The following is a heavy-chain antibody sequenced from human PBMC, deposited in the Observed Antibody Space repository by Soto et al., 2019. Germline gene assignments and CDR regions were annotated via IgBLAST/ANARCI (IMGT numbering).Heavy chain of an antibody. CDR3: ARKRLHSSSWDYYYYYYGMDV. D-gene: IGHD6-13*01. V-gene: IGHV4-34*01. CDR1: GGSFSGYY. Sequence: SETLSLTCAVYGGSFSGYYWSWIRQPPGKGLEWIGEINHSGSTNYNPSLKSRVTISVDTSKNQFSLKLSSVTAADTAVYYCARKRLHSSSWDYYYYYYGMDVWGQGTTVTVSS. CDR2: INHSGST. J-gene: IGHJ6*02.